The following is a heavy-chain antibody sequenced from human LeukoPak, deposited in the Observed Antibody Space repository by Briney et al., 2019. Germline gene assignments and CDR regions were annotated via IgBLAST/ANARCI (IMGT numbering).Heavy chain of an antibody. V-gene: IGHV1-2*02. D-gene: IGHD3-10*01. Sequence: ASVKVSCKASGYTFTDYYMHWVRQAPGQGLEWMGWIDPNSGGTNYAQKFQGRVTMTRDTSISTAYMELSRLRSDDTAVYYCARDLPPGLLWFGESLFDYWGQGTLVTVSS. CDR2: IDPNSGGT. J-gene: IGHJ4*02. CDR1: GYTFTDYY. CDR3: ARDLPPGLLWFGESLFDY.